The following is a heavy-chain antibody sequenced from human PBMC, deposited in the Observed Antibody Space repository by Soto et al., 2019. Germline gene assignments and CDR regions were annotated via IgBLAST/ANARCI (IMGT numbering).Heavy chain of an antibody. CDR3: AIHCSGGSCYSGFFRNYYYYYMDV. CDR1: GGSFSGYY. J-gene: IGHJ6*03. CDR2: INHSGST. D-gene: IGHD2-15*01. Sequence: SETLSLTCAVYGGSFSGYYWSWIRQPPGKGLEWIGEINHSGSTNYNPSLKSRVTISVDTSKNQFSLKLSSVTAADTAVYYCAIHCSGGSCYSGFFRNYYYYYMDVWGKGTKVTVSS. V-gene: IGHV4-34*01.